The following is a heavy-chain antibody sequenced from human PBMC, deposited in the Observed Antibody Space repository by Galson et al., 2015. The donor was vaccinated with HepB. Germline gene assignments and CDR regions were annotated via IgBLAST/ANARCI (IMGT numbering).Heavy chain of an antibody. D-gene: IGHD2-15*01. Sequence: SVKVSCKASGGTFSSYAISWVRQAPGQGLEWMGGIIPIFGTANYAQKFQGRVTITADESTSTAYMELSSLRSEDPAVYYCARGFCSGGNCYREAPWGQGTLVTVSS. CDR3: ARGFCSGGNCYREAP. CDR2: IIPIFGTA. V-gene: IGHV1-69*13. J-gene: IGHJ5*02. CDR1: GGTFSSYA.